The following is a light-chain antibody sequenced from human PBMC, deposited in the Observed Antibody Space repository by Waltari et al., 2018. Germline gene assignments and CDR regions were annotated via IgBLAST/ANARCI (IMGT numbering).Light chain of an antibody. J-gene: IGLJ1*01. CDR3: CSYTTTTTLV. V-gene: IGLV2-14*01. CDR1: RNDVGSSSY. CDR2: EVT. Sequence: QSAPTQPASVSASPGQSLTISCTGTRNDVGSSSYVSWYRQYPGKAPELLIYEVTHRPSGVSDRFSGSRSGSTASLTISGLQTEDEANYFCCSYTTTTTLVFGTGTKVIVL.